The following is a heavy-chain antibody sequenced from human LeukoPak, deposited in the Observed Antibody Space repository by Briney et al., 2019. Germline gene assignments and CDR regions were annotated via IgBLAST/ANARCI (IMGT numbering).Heavy chain of an antibody. D-gene: IGHD6-13*01. CDR3: AILAAAGTSYFDY. V-gene: IGHV3-30*03. CDR2: ISYDGSNK. J-gene: IGHJ4*02. CDR1: GFTFSSYG. Sequence: GRSLRLSCAASGFTFSSYGMHWVRQAPGKGLEWVAVISYDGSNKYYADSVKGRFTISRDNSKNALYLQMNSLRAEDTAVYYCAILAAAGTSYFDYWGQGTLVTVSS.